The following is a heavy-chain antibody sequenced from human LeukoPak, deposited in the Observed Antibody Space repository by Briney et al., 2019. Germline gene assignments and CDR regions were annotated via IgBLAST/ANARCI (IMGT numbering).Heavy chain of an antibody. J-gene: IGHJ4*02. Sequence: ASVKVSCKASGYTFTGYYMHWVRQAPGQGLEWMGIINPSGGSTSYAQKFQGRVTMTRDTSTSTVYMELSSLRSEDTAVYYCARDGGVRGFDYWGQGTLVTVSS. D-gene: IGHD2-8*02. CDR2: INPSGGST. V-gene: IGHV1-46*01. CDR1: GYTFTGYY. CDR3: ARDGGVRGFDY.